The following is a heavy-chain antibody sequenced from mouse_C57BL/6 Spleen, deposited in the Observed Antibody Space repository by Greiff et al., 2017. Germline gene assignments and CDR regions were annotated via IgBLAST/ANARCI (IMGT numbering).Heavy chain of an antibody. Sequence: VKVVESGPGLVAPSQSLSITCTVSGFSLTSYAISWVRQPPGKGMEWLGVIWTGGGTNYNSALKSRLSISKDNSKSQVFLKMNSLQTDDTARYYCARSYAHMDYWGQGTSVTVSS. V-gene: IGHV2-9-1*01. CDR3: ARSYAHMDY. J-gene: IGHJ4*01. CDR1: GFSLTSYA. D-gene: IGHD6-5*01. CDR2: IWTGGGT.